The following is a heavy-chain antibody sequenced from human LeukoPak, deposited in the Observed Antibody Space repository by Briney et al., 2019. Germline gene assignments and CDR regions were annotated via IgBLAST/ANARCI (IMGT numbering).Heavy chain of an antibody. J-gene: IGHJ6*03. CDR2: VYTSGIT. Sequence: TSEPLSLTCTVSGGFINSYYWSWIRQPPGKGLEWIGRVYTSGITNYNPSLKSRITMSVDTSKNQFSLKLTSVTAADTAVYYCARHNGFDRGYYYYMDVWGKGTTVTVSS. CDR3: ARHNGFDRGYYYYMDV. D-gene: IGHD3-9*01. V-gene: IGHV4-4*07. CDR1: GGFINSYY.